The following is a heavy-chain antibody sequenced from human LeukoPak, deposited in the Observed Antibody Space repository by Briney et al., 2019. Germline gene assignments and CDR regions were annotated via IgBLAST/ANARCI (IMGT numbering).Heavy chain of an antibody. CDR2: ISGSGTTI. J-gene: IGHJ4*02. CDR1: GFTFSSYE. CDR3: ARAQTGITIFAVVDY. Sequence: GGSLRLSCAASGFTFSSYEMNWVRQAPGKGLEAVSYISGSGTTIYYADSVKGRFAISRDNAKNSLYLQMNSLRAEDTAVYYCARAQTGITIFAVVDYWGQGTLVTVSS. D-gene: IGHD3-3*01. V-gene: IGHV3-48*03.